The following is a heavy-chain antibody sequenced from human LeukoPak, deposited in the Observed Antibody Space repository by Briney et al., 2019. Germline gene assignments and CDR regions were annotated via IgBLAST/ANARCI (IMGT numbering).Heavy chain of an antibody. Sequence: PGWSLRLSCAASGFTFSSYGMHWVRQAPGKGLEWVAVIWYDGSNKYYADSVKGRFTISRDNSKNTLYLQMNSLRAEDTAVYYCAKDRWTGTTFSYYFDYWGQGTLVTVSS. CDR1: GFTFSSYG. CDR2: IWYDGSNK. V-gene: IGHV3-33*06. D-gene: IGHD1-7*01. J-gene: IGHJ4*02. CDR3: AKDRWTGTTFSYYFDY.